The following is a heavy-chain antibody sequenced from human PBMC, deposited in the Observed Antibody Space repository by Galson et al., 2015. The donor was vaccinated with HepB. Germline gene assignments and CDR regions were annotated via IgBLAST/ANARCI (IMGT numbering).Heavy chain of an antibody. CDR3: ARSAGWIDP. CDR1: GFTFSDYD. J-gene: IGHJ5*02. V-gene: IGHV3-21*04. Sequence: SLRLSCAASGFTFSDYDMNWVRQAPGKGLEWVSSISSSSNYIYYADSVKGRFTISRDNAKNSLYLQMNSLRAEDTALYYCARSAGWIDPWGQGTVVTVSS. D-gene: IGHD3-10*01. CDR2: ISSSSNYI.